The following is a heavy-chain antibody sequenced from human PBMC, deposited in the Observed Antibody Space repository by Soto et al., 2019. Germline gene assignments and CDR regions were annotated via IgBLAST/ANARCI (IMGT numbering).Heavy chain of an antibody. CDR3: ARVVGGYYYGMDV. V-gene: IGHV4-4*02. CDR2: IYHSGST. J-gene: IGHJ6*02. D-gene: IGHD2-2*01. Sequence: QVQLQESGPGLVKPSWTLSLTCAVSGGSISSSNWWSWVRQPPGKGLEWIGEIYHSGSTNYNPSLMSRVTISVDKSKNQFSLKLSSVTAADTAVYYCARVVGGYYYGMDVWGQGTTVTVSS. CDR1: GGSISSSNW.